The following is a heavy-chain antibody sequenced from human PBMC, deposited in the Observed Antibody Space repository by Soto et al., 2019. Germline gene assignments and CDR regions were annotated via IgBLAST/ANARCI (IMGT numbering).Heavy chain of an antibody. CDR3: ARGEQGYYGSGSPHHWNCYYYGMDV. D-gene: IGHD3-10*01. V-gene: IGHV1-46*01. J-gene: IGHJ6*02. CDR1: GYTFTSYY. CDR2: INPSGGST. Sequence: ASVKVSCKASGYTFTSYYMHWVRQAPGQGLEWMGIINPSGGSTSYAQKFQGRVTMTRDTSTSTVYMELSSLRSEDTAVYYCARGEQGYYGSGSPHHWNCYYYGMDVWGQGTTVTVSS.